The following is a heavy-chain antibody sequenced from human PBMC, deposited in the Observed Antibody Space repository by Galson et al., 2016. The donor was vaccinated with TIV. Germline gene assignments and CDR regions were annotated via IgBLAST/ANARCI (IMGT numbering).Heavy chain of an antibody. Sequence: SVKVSCKASGYVFPDFYVHWVRQAPGLGFEWMGRINPRTDETKYAENFQGRIAIIRDTSSPSVHLELTGLTSDDTATYYCAHANLQWLIQAFDFWGQGTLVTVSS. CDR3: AHANLQWLIQAFDF. V-gene: IGHV1-2*06. CDR1: GYVFPDFY. CDR2: INPRTDET. J-gene: IGHJ4*02. D-gene: IGHD6-19*01.